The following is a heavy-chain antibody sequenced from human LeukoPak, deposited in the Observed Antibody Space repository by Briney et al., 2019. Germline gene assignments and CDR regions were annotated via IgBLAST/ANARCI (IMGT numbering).Heavy chain of an antibody. D-gene: IGHD3-22*01. CDR2: ISSSSSYI. CDR1: GFTFSSYS. J-gene: IGHJ4*02. CDR3: ATETGYYYDSPDY. Sequence: GGSLRLSCSASGFTFSSYSMNWVRQAPGKGLEWVSSISSSSSYIYYADSVKGRFTISRDNAKNSLYLQMNSLRAEDTAVYYCATETGYYYDSPDYWGLGTLVTVSS. V-gene: IGHV3-21*01.